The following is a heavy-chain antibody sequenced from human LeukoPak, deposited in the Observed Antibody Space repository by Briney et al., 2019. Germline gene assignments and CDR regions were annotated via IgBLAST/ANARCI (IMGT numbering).Heavy chain of an antibody. V-gene: IGHV4-38-2*02. Sequence: PSETLSLTCTVSGYSISSGSYWGWIRQPPGKGLEWIGSIHHSGSIYNNPSLKSRVTISVDKSKNQFSLKLSSVTAADTAVYHCATAYMVRGYDAFDIWGQGTMVTVSS. J-gene: IGHJ3*02. D-gene: IGHD3-10*01. CDR3: ATAYMVRGYDAFDI. CDR1: GYSISSGSY. CDR2: IHHSGSI.